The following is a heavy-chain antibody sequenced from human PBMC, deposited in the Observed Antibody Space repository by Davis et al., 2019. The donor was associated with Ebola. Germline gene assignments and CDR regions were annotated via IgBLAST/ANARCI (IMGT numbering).Heavy chain of an antibody. CDR1: RYTLPDYN. CDR2: VILKSGAT. V-gene: IGHV1-2*06. D-gene: IGHD4-11*01. CDR3: ARGHNYAHEY. J-gene: IGHJ4*02. Sequence: ASVTVSCKASRYTLPDYNIHWMRQAPGQGLEWLGRVILKSGATNYAQKFQGRVTMTRDTSISTVYMELSSLRYDDTADYYCARGHNYAHEYWGQGTLVTVSS.